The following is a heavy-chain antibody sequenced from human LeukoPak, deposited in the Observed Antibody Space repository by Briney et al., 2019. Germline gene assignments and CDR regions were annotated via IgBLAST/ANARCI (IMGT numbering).Heavy chain of an antibody. D-gene: IGHD2-2*01. CDR2: INHSGST. CDR1: GGSFSGYY. V-gene: IGHV4-34*01. J-gene: IGHJ4*02. Sequence: SETLSLTCAVYGGSFSGYYWSWIRQPPGKGLEWIGEINHSGSTNYNPSLKSRVTISVDTSKNQFSLKLSSVTAADTAVYYCGRTSAKDILVVPASMGPYYFYYWGQGTLVTVSS. CDR3: GRTSAKDILVVPASMGPYYFYY.